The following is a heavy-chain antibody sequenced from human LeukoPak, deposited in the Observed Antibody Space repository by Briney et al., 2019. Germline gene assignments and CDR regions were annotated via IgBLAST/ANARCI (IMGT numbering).Heavy chain of an antibody. Sequence: PGRSLRLSCAASGFTFSSYGMHWVRQAPGKGLEWVAVIWYDGSNKFYADSVKGRFIISRDNSKNTLYLQMNSLRAEDTAVYYCAKGSLDYWGQGTLVTVSS. J-gene: IGHJ4*02. V-gene: IGHV3-33*06. CDR1: GFTFSSYG. CDR2: IWYDGSNK. CDR3: AKGSLDY.